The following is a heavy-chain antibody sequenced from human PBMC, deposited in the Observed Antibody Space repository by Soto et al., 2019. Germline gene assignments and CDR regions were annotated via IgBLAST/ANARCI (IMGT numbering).Heavy chain of an antibody. D-gene: IGHD2-21*02. V-gene: IGHV1-69*12. CDR3: AKTAGVGLLFLSPFDY. Sequence: QVQLVQSGAEVKKPGSSVKVSCKASGGTFSSYAISWVRQAPGQGLEWMGGIIPIFGTANYAQKFQGRVTITADEXTXKAYMELSSLRSEDTAVYYCAKTAGVGLLFLSPFDYWGQGTLVTVSS. J-gene: IGHJ4*02. CDR1: GGTFSSYA. CDR2: IIPIFGTA.